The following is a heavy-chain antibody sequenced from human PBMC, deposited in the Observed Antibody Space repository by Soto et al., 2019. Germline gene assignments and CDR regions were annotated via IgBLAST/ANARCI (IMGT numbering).Heavy chain of an antibody. Sequence: QVQLVQSGAEVKKPGSSVKVSCKASGGTFSSYAISWVRQAPGQGLEWMGGIIPIFGTANYAQKFQGRVTITADESTSTAYMELSSLRSEDTAVYYCAGPALGHAYYYYYGMDVWGQGTTVTVSS. V-gene: IGHV1-69*12. CDR3: AGPALGHAYYYYYGMDV. CDR1: GGTFSSYA. CDR2: IIPIFGTA. J-gene: IGHJ6*02.